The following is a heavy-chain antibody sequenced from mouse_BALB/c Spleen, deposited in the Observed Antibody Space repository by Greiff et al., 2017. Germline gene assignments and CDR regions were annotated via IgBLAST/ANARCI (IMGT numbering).Heavy chain of an antibody. D-gene: IGHD2-13*01. CDR2: IWAGGST. CDR1: GFSLTSYG. J-gene: IGHJ4*01. Sequence: VMLVESGPGLVAPSQSLSITCTVSGFSLTSYGVHWVRQPPGKGLEWLGVIWAGGSTNYNSALMSRLSISKDNSKSQVFLKMNSLQTDDTAMYYCATIYYGAAMDYWGQGTSVTVSS. CDR3: ATIYYGAAMDY. V-gene: IGHV2-9*02.